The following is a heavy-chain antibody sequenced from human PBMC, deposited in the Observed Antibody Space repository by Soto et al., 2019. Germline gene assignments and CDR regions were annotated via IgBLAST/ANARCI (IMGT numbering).Heavy chain of an antibody. CDR3: AKDGGYDFWSGYYGMDV. D-gene: IGHD3-3*01. CDR1: GFTFSSYG. Sequence: QVQLVESGGGVVQPGRSLRLSCAASGFTFSSYGMRWVRQAPGKGLEWVAVISYDGSNKYYADSVKGRFTISRDNSKNTLYLQMNSLRAEDTAVYYCAKDGGYDFWSGYYGMDVWGQGTTVTVSS. J-gene: IGHJ6*02. CDR2: ISYDGSNK. V-gene: IGHV3-30*18.